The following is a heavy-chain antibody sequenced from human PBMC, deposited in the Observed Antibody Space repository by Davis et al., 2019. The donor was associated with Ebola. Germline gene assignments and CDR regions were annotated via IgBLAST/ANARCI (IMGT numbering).Heavy chain of an antibody. Sequence: SGPTLVKPTQTLTLTCTFSGFSLCTSGVGVGWIRQPPGKALEWLALIYWDDDKRYSPSLKSRLTITKDTSKNQVVLTMTNMDPVDTGKYYCANRRDSISSVSYFDLWGRGTLVTVSS. V-gene: IGHV2-5*02. J-gene: IGHJ2*01. D-gene: IGHD6-6*01. CDR1: GFSLCTSGVG. CDR2: IYWDDDK. CDR3: ANRRDSISSVSYFDL.